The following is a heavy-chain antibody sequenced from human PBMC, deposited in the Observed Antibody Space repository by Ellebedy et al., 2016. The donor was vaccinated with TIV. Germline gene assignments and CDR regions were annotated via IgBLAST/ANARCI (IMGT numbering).Heavy chain of an antibody. CDR1: GFTFSTFP. CDR3: AKSTVMGYNYHGMDV. CDR2: VSPSGDYT. J-gene: IGHJ6*02. Sequence: GGSLRLSCAASGFTFSTFPMSWVRQAPGKGLEWVSAVSPSGDYTPYADSVKGRFTISRDNSKNSLYLQMNSLRAEDTALYYCAKSTVMGYNYHGMDVWGQGTTVTVSS. D-gene: IGHD4-11*01. V-gene: IGHV3-23*01.